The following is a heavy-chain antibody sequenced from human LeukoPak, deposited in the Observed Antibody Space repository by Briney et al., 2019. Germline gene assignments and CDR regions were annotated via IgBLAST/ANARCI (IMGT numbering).Heavy chain of an antibody. V-gene: IGHV1-46*01. CDR3: ARAWESIAGYYFDY. J-gene: IGHJ4*02. Sequence: ASVKVSCKASGYTFSSYHIHWVRQAPGQGLEWMGRINPSFNPGVDVTSYAQKFQGRITMTRDISTNTVYMELSSLTSEDTAVYYFARAWESIAGYYFDYWGQGTLVTVSS. CDR2: INPSFNPGVDVT. CDR1: GYTFSSYH. D-gene: IGHD1-26*01.